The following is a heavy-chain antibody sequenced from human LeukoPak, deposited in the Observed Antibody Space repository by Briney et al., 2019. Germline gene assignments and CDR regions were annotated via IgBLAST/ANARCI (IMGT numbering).Heavy chain of an antibody. CDR3: AELGITMIGGV. CDR2: ISGSGDNT. Sequence: PGGSLRLTCAASGFTFSSYSMNWVRQAPGKGLEWVSGISGSGDNTNYADSVKGRFTISRDNSKNTLSLQMSSLGVEDTAVYYCAELGITMIGGVWGKGTTVTISS. D-gene: IGHD3-10*02. CDR1: GFTFSSYS. V-gene: IGHV3-23*01. J-gene: IGHJ6*04.